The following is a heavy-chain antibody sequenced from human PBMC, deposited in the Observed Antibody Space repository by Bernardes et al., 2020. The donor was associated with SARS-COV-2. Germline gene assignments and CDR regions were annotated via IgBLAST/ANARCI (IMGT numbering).Heavy chain of an antibody. D-gene: IGHD4-4*01. CDR1: EYTFTSYD. V-gene: IGHV1-8*01. J-gene: IGHJ4*02. Sequence: ASMKVSCKASEYTFTSYDINWVRQATGQGLEWMGWMNPKSGITGYTEKFQGRVTMTRDTSTSTAFMELSSLRSDDTAVYFCATSYSTLSRALGCWGQGTLVTVSS. CDR2: MNPKSGIT. CDR3: ATSYSTLSRALGC.